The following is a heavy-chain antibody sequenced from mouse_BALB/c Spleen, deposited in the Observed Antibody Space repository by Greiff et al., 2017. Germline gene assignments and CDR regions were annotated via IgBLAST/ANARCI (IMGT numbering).Heavy chain of an antibody. V-gene: IGHV1S34*01. D-gene: IGHD1-1*01. Sequence: LVKTGASVKISCTASGYSFTGYYMHWVKQSHGKSLEWIGYISCYNGATSYNQKFKGKATFTVDTSSSTAYMQFNSLTSEDSAVYYCARGGGSSSYFDYWGQGTTLTVSS. CDR2: ISCYNGAT. J-gene: IGHJ2*01. CDR3: ARGGGSSSYFDY. CDR1: GYSFTGYY.